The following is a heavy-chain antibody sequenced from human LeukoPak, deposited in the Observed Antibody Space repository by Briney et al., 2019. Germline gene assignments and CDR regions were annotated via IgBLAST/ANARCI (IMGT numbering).Heavy chain of an antibody. CDR2: IYYSGNT. J-gene: IGHJ4*02. Sequence: SETLSLTCTVSGGSVSSGDYYWNWIRQPPGKGLEWIGYIYYSGNTYYNPSLKSRLTISVDTSKNQFSLKLSSVTAADTAVYYCARTYYDFWREGYYFDYWGQGTLVTVSS. CDR1: GGSVSSGDYY. CDR3: ARTYYDFWREGYYFDY. V-gene: IGHV4-30-4*08. D-gene: IGHD3-3*01.